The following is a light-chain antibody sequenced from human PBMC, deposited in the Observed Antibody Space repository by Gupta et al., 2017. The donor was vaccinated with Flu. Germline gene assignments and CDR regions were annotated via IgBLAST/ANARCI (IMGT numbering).Light chain of an antibody. CDR3: QQADFYPIT. J-gene: IGKJ4*01. CDR1: QGISGW. CDR2: AAS. Sequence: DIQMTQSPSSVSASVGDRVTITCRASQGISGWLAWYQQKPGKAPNLLIYAASSLQSGVPSRFSGSGSETXFTLTIXSRQPEDSATYYCQQADFYPITFGXGTKVEIK. V-gene: IGKV1-12*01.